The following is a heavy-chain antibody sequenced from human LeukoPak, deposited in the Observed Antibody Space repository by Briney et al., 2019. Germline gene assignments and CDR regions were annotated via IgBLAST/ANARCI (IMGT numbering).Heavy chain of an antibody. V-gene: IGHV3-74*01. CDR3: ARERPRKYSSGPVPVDY. CDR1: GFTFSSYW. Sequence: SGGSLRLSCAASGFTFSSYWMHWVRQAPGKGLVWVSRINSDGSSTSYADSVKGRFTISRDNAKNTLYLRMNSLRAEDTAVYYCARERPRKYSSGPVPVDYWGQGTLVTVSS. D-gene: IGHD6-19*01. CDR2: INSDGSST. J-gene: IGHJ4*02.